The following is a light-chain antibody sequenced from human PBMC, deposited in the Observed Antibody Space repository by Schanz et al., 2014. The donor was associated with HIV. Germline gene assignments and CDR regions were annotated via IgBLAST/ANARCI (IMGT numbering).Light chain of an antibody. J-gene: IGKJ5*01. Sequence: DIQLTQSPSSLSASVGDRVTITCRASQGMSNDLAWYQQKPGKVPKLLSYAASTLQSGVPSRFSGSGSGTEFTLTISSLQPEDFATYYCLHHNSYPPPFGQGTRLEIK. CDR2: AAS. CDR1: QGMSND. CDR3: LHHNSYPPP. V-gene: IGKV1-17*01.